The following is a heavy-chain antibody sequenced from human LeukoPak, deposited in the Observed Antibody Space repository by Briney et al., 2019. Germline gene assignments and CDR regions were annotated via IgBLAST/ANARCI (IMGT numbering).Heavy chain of an antibody. J-gene: IGHJ4*02. CDR3: AKDHDVVVVTATDY. CDR1: GFTFTSSA. V-gene: IGHV1-58*01. Sequence: EASVKVSCKAPGFTFTSSAVQWVRQARGQRLEWIGWIVVGSGNTNYAQKFQERVTITRDMSTSTAYMELSSLRSEDTAVYYCAKDHDVVVVTATDYWGQGTLVTVSS. CDR2: IVVGSGNT. D-gene: IGHD2-21*02.